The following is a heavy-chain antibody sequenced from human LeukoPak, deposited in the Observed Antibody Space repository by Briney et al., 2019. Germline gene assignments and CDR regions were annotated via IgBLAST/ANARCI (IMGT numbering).Heavy chain of an antibody. J-gene: IGHJ5*02. V-gene: IGHV1-69*13. Sequence: ASVTVSCKASGGTFSSYAISWVRQAPGQGLEWMGGIIPIFGTANYAQKFQGRVTITADESTSTAYMELSSLRSEDTAVYYCARGPLRLGELSHHWGQGTLVTVSS. D-gene: IGHD3-16*02. CDR1: GGTFSSYA. CDR2: IIPIFGTA. CDR3: ARGPLRLGELSHH.